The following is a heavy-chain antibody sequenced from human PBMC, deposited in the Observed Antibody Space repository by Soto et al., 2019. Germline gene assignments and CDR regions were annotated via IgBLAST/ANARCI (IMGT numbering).Heavy chain of an antibody. CDR2: ISGNNGNT. J-gene: IGHJ6*02. Sequence: GASVKVSCKASGYTFTSYGITWVRQAPGQGLEWLGWISGNNGNTKYAQKFQGRVTITRDTSASTAYMELSSLRSEDTAVYYCARDKYYDFWSGYYYYYGMDVWGQGTTVTVSS. D-gene: IGHD3-3*01. CDR3: ARDKYYDFWSGYYYYYGMDV. V-gene: IGHV1-18*01. CDR1: GYTFTSYG.